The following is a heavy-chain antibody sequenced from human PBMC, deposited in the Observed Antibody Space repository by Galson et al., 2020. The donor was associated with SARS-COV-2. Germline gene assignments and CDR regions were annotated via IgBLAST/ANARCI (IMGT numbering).Heavy chain of an antibody. V-gene: IGHV3-30*04. CDR3: AREGLDYTSSYFDY. CDR1: KFTFRNYA. CDR2: ISYDGNTE. J-gene: IGHJ4*02. D-gene: IGHD6-6*01. Sequence: GGSLRLSCAASKFTFRNYAMHWVRQAPGKGLEWLAIISYDGNTEYNADSVKGRFTISRDNSKNTLYLQMNSLRAEDTAVYYCAREGLDYTSSYFDYWGQGTLVTVSS.